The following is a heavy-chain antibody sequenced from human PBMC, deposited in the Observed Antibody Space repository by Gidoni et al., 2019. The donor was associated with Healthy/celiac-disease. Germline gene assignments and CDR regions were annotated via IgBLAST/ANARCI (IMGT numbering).Heavy chain of an antibody. CDR3: ARDRKVGSWQLPSYGMDV. Sequence: QVLLVESGGGVVQPGRSLSLCCEASGFTFKSFPMHWVRKAPGKGMDWVAVISYDGSNEYFADSVKGRFTISRDNSKNTLYLQMNSLRAEDTAIFYCARDRKVGSWQLPSYGMDVWGQGTTVTVSS. CDR2: ISYDGSNE. CDR1: GFTFKSFP. V-gene: IGHV3-30-3*01. J-gene: IGHJ6*02. D-gene: IGHD6-6*01.